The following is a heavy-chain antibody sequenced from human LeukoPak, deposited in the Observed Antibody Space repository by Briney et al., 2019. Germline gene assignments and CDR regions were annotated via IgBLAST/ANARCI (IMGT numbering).Heavy chain of an antibody. D-gene: IGHD3-9*01. CDR2: TYYSGST. V-gene: IGHV4-59*01. CDR3: ARGSYDILTGYSIDY. CDR1: GGSLSSYY. J-gene: IGHJ4*02. Sequence: SETLSLTCTVSGGSLSSYYWSWIRQPPGKGLERIGYTYYSGSTNYNPSLKSRVTISVDTSKNQFSLKLSSVSAADTAVYYCARGSYDILTGYSIDYWGQGTLVTVSS.